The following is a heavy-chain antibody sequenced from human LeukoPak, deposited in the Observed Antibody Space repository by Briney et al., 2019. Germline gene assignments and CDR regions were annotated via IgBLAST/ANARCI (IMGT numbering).Heavy chain of an antibody. D-gene: IGHD6-6*01. CDR3: ARASIAATVRFDP. Sequence: SETLSLTCTVSGGSISSSSYYWVWIRQPPGKGLEWIGSIYYSGSTYYNPSLKSRVTISVDTSKNQFSLKLSSVTAADTAVYYCARASIAATVRFDPWGQGTLVTVSS. CDR1: GGSISSSSYY. CDR2: IYYSGST. J-gene: IGHJ5*02. V-gene: IGHV4-39*07.